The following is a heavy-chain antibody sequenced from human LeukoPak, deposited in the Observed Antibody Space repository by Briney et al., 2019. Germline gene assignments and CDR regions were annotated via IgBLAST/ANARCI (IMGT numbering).Heavy chain of an antibody. V-gene: IGHV4-61*10. CDR2: IYFSGST. Sequence: SETLSLTCTVSGGSISGCNYYWTWIRQPAGKGLEWIGRIYFSGSTNYNSSLKSRATLSVHTSKNQFYLKLSSVTAADTAVYYCAREADYDSSGSIFDYWGQGTLVTVSS. J-gene: IGHJ4*02. D-gene: IGHD3-22*01. CDR3: AREADYDSSGSIFDY. CDR1: GGSISGCNYY.